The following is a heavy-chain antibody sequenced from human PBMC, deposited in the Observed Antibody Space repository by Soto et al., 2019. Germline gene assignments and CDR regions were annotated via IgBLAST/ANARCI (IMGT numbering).Heavy chain of an antibody. CDR1: GFTFSSYW. V-gene: IGHV3-7*01. J-gene: IGHJ6*02. CDR3: ARSEGQLVRGYYYCYGMDV. CDR2: IKQDGSEK. D-gene: IGHD6-6*01. Sequence: PGGSLRLSCAASGFTFSSYWMSWVRQAPGKGLEWVANIKQDGSEKYYVDSVKGRFTISRDNAKNSLYLQMNSLRAEDTAVYYCARSEGQLVRGYYYCYGMDVWGQGTTVTVSS.